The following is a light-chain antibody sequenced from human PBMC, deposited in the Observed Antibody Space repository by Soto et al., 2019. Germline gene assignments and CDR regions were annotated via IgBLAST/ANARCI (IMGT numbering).Light chain of an antibody. Sequence: EIVLTQSPATLSLSPGERATLSCRASQGVSSYLAWYQQKPGQAPRLLIHDASNRATGIPDRFSGSGSGTDFTLTISRLEPEDFAVYYCQQYGSSPRTFGQGTKVHIK. CDR3: QQYGSSPRT. CDR2: DAS. CDR1: QGVSSY. V-gene: IGKV3-20*01. J-gene: IGKJ1*01.